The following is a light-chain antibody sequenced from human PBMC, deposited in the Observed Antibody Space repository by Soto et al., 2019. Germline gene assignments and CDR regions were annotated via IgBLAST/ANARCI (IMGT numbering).Light chain of an antibody. Sequence: QAVVTQPPSASGTPGQRVTISCSGSSSNIGKYTVNWYQQLPGTAPKLLIYSNNQRPSGVPDRFSGSKSGTSASLAISGLQSEDEADYYCAAWDDSLNGPVFGGGTKLTVL. V-gene: IGLV1-44*01. CDR1: SSNIGKYT. CDR3: AAWDDSLNGPV. J-gene: IGLJ2*01. CDR2: SNN.